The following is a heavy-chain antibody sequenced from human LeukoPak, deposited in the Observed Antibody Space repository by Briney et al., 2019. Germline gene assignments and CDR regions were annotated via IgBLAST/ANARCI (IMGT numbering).Heavy chain of an antibody. CDR2: IWYDGGK. D-gene: IGHD1-26*01. V-gene: IGHV3-33*01. Sequence: GRSLRLSCAASGFTFSSYGMHWVRQAPGKGLEWVAVIWYDGGKYYADSVKGRFTISRDNSKNTLYLQMNSLRAEDTAVYYCARGKWELLYCFDYWGQGTLVTVSS. CDR3: ARGKWELLYCFDY. J-gene: IGHJ4*02. CDR1: GFTFSSYG.